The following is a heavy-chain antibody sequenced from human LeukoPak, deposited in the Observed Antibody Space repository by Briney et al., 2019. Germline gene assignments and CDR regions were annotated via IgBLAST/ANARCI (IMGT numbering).Heavy chain of an antibody. CDR1: GFTFSSYG. Sequence: GGSLRLSCAASGFTFSSYGMHWVRQAPGKGLEWVAVISYDGSNQYYADSVKGRFTISRDNSKNTLYLQMNSLRAEDTAVYYCAKGGGYVLRYFDWLFPLDYWGQGTLVTVSS. V-gene: IGHV3-30*18. D-gene: IGHD3-9*01. CDR2: ISYDGSNQ. J-gene: IGHJ4*02. CDR3: AKGGGYVLRYFDWLFPLDY.